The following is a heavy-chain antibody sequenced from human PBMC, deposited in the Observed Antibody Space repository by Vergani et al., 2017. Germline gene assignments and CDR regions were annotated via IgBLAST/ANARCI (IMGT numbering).Heavy chain of an antibody. CDR2: IFYTGTS. V-gene: IGHV4-39*01. J-gene: IGHJ4*02. CDR1: GTSFSGSCDH. CDR3: AIQFWGGGGYRFDH. Sequence: QLQLQESGPGLLKPSETLSLTCSVSGTSFSGSCDHWGRIRQPPGKGLGWIGSIFYTGTSYYNPSLESRATNSVDTSKNQFSLKLKSVTAADTAVYYCAIQFWGGGGYRFDHWGQGTLVSVSS. D-gene: IGHD5-18*01.